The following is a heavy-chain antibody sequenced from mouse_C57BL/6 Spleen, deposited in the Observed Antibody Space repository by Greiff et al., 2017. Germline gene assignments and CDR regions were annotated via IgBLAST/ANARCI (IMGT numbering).Heavy chain of an antibody. J-gene: IGHJ3*01. D-gene: IGHD2-5*01. Sequence: VQLQQSGAELVRPGASVKLSCTASGFNIKDDYMHWVKQRPEQGLEWIGWIDPENGDTEYASKFQGKATITADTSSNTAYLQLSSLTSEDTAVYYCTTFAYYSNYCFAYWGQGTLVTVSA. V-gene: IGHV14-4*01. CDR1: GFNIKDDY. CDR2: IDPENGDT. CDR3: TTFAYYSNYCFAY.